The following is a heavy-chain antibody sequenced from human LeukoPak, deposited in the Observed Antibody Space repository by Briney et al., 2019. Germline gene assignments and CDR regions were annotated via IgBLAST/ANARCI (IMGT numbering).Heavy chain of an antibody. Sequence: PETLSLTCAVSGYSISSGYYWGWIRQPPGKGLEWIGSIYHSGSTYYNPSLKSRVTISVDTSKNQFSLKLSSVTAADTAVYYCASQGILTGYFLDPWGQGTLVTVSS. CDR2: IYHSGST. CDR1: GYSISSGYY. CDR3: ASQGILTGYFLDP. V-gene: IGHV4-38-2*01. J-gene: IGHJ5*02. D-gene: IGHD3-9*01.